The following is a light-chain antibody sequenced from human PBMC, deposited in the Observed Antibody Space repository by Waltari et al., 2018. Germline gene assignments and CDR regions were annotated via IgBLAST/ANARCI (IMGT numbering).Light chain of an antibody. V-gene: IGKV4-1*01. CDR3: QQYYSTPWT. CDR1: RSVLYSSNNQKY. CDR2: WAS. Sequence: DIVMTQSPDSLAVSLGERDTINCRSSRSVLYSSNNQKYITWYQQKPGQPPKLLIYWASTRESGVPARFSGSGSGTDFTLTISSLQAEDVAVYYCQQYYSTPWTFGQGTKVEIK. J-gene: IGKJ1*01.